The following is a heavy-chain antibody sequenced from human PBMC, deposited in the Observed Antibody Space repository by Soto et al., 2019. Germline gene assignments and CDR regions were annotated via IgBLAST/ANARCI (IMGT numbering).Heavy chain of an antibody. V-gene: IGHV1-3*01. CDR3: ARLNGGFHY. CDR2: INAGNGDT. D-gene: IGHD4-17*01. Sequence: ASVKVSCKASGYIFTSYALHWLRQAPGQRLEWMGWINAGNGDTKYSQKFQGRITITRDTSATTAHMDLSSLTSEDTAVYYCARLNGGFHYWGQGTLVTVSS. CDR1: GYIFTSYA. J-gene: IGHJ4*02.